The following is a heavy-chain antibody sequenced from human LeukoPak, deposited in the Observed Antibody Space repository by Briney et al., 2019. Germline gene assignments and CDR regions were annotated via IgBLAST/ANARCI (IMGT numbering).Heavy chain of an antibody. V-gene: IGHV3-53*01. Sequence: GGSLRLSCAASGFTVSDNYMSWVRQAPGKRLEWVSVMYSRGDTYYADSVKGRFTFSRDISKNTLYLQMSGLRTEDTAMYYCARDAPQVPAAGVLASWGQGTLVTVSS. CDR2: MYSRGDT. CDR1: GFTVSDNY. CDR3: ARDAPQVPAAGVLAS. J-gene: IGHJ5*02. D-gene: IGHD6-13*01.